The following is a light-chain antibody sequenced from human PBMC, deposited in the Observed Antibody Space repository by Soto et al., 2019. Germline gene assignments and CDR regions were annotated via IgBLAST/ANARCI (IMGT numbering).Light chain of an antibody. Sequence: QAVVTQPPSASGAPGQRVTISCSGSNSNIESNTVNWYQHLPGTAPKLLIYANNQRPSGVPDRFSGSQSGTSASLDISGLQSEDEADYYCASWDDSLNGGVFGGGTKLTVL. CDR2: ANN. V-gene: IGLV1-44*01. CDR1: NSNIESNT. J-gene: IGLJ2*01. CDR3: ASWDDSLNGGV.